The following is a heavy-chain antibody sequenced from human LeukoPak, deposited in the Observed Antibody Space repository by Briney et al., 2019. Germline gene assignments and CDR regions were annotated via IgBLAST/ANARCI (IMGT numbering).Heavy chain of an antibody. J-gene: IGHJ4*02. Sequence: GGSLRLSCAASGFTVSSNYMSWVRQAPGKGLEWVSVIYSGGSTYYADSMKGRFTISRDNSKNTLYLQMNSLRAEDTAVYYCARGDSSSWYTQLNGLDYWGQGTLVTVSS. CDR2: IYSGGST. D-gene: IGHD6-13*01. V-gene: IGHV3-53*01. CDR3: ARGDSSSWYTQLNGLDY. CDR1: GFTVSSNY.